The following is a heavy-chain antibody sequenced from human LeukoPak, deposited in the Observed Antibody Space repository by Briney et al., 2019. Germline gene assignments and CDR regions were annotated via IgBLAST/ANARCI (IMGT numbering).Heavy chain of an antibody. CDR2: IYYSGST. V-gene: IGHV4-30-4*08. CDR1: GGSISSGDYY. J-gene: IGHJ4*02. Sequence: SETLSLTCTVSGGSISSGDYYWSWIRQPPGKGLEWIGYIYYSGSTYYNPSLKSRVTISVDTSKNQFSLKLNFVTAADTAVYYCARDRGGYTYSHDYWGQGTLVTVSS. CDR3: ARDRGGYTYSHDY. D-gene: IGHD5-18*01.